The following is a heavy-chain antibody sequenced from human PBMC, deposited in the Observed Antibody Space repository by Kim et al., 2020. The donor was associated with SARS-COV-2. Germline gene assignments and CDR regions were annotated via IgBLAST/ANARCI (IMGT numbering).Heavy chain of an antibody. CDR3: ATEVVVPAATPFDY. CDR2: ISYDGSNK. Sequence: GGSLRLSCAASGFTFSSYAMHWVRQAPGKGLEWVAVISYDGSNKYYADSVKGRFTISRDNSKNTLYLQMNSLRAEDTAVYYCATEVVVPAATPFDYWGQGTLVTVSS. J-gene: IGHJ4*02. V-gene: IGHV3-30-3*01. D-gene: IGHD2-2*01. CDR1: GFTFSSYA.